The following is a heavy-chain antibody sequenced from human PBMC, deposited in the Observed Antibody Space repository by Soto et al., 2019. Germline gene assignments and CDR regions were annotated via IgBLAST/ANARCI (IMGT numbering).Heavy chain of an antibody. Sequence: SVKVSCKASGGTFSSYTISWVRQAPGQGLEWMGRIIPILGIANYAQKFQGRVTITADESTSTAYMELSSLRSEDTAVYYCARDSSLRLEWLLYPDRVFDYWGQGTLVTVSS. CDR1: GGTFSSYT. D-gene: IGHD3-3*01. CDR3: ARDSSLRLEWLLYPDRVFDY. V-gene: IGHV1-69*04. CDR2: IIPILGIA. J-gene: IGHJ4*02.